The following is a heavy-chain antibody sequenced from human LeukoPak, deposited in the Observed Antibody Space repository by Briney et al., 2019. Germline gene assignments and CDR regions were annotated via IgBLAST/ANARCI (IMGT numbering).Heavy chain of an antibody. CDR3: AGGLILGCSSTSCYSRRNYYYDMDV. V-gene: IGHV1-2*06. Sequence: ASVKVSCKASGYTFTGYHMHWVRQAPGQGLEWMVRINPNSGGTNYAQNFQGRVTMTRVTSISTAYMELSRLRSDDTAVYYCAGGLILGCSSTSCYSRRNYYYDMDVWGQGTTVTVSS. CDR1: GYTFTGYH. CDR2: INPNSGGT. D-gene: IGHD2-2*01. J-gene: IGHJ6*02.